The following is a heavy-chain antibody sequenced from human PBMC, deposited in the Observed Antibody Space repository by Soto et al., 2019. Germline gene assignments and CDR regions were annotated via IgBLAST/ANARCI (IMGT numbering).Heavy chain of an antibody. CDR3: AKGVPGIAVAGTGYFQQ. D-gene: IGHD6-19*01. CDR1: GFTFSSYA. CDR2: ISGSGDST. J-gene: IGHJ1*01. Sequence: PGGSLRLSCAASGFTFSSYAMSWVRQAPGKGLEWVSGISGSGDSTYYADSVKGRFTISRDNSKNTLYLQMNSLRAEDTAVYYCAKGVPGIAVAGTGYFQQWGQGTPVTVSS. V-gene: IGHV3-23*01.